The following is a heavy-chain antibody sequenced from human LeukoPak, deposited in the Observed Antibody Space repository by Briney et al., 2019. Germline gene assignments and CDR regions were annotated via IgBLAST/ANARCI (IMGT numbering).Heavy chain of an antibody. CDR2: ISYDGSNK. CDR1: GFTFSSYA. D-gene: IGHD2-2*01. CDR3: ARVSCSSTSCPIGLYYFDY. J-gene: IGHJ4*02. V-gene: IGHV3-30*04. Sequence: PGGSLRLSCAASGFTFSSYAMRWVRQAPGKGLEWVAVISYDGSNKYYADSVKGRSTISRDNSKNTLYVQMNSLRAEDTAVYYCARVSCSSTSCPIGLYYFDYWGKGTLVTVSS.